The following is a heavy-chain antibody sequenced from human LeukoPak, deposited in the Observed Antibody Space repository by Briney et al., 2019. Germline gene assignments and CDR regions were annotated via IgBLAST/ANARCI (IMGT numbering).Heavy chain of an antibody. CDR2: VDPEDGET. D-gene: IGHD1-26*01. CDR1: GFKFIDYY. J-gene: IGHJ6*03. CDR3: ATGGEPGDNTHDYYYYMDV. Sequence: VKVSCKVSGFKFIDYYMHWVQQAPGKGLEWMGLVDPEDGETRFAEKFQGRVTITADTSTDTAYMELSSLRSEDTAVYYCATGGEPGDNTHDYYYYMDVWGKGTSVTVSS. V-gene: IGHV1-69-2*01.